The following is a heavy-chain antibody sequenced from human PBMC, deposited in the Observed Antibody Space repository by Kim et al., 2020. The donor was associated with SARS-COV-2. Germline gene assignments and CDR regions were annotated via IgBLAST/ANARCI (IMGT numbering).Heavy chain of an antibody. D-gene: IGHD3-3*01. CDR3: ARKTSRITIFGVVHSGMGV. CDR1: GGSISSGSYY. CDR2: IYTSGST. J-gene: IGHJ6*02. Sequence: SETLSLTCTVSGGSISSGSYYWSWIRQPAGKGLEWIGRIYTSGSTNYNPSLKSRVTISIDTSKNQFSLRLSSVTAADTAVYYCARKTSRITIFGVVHSGMGVWGQGTTVTVSS. V-gene: IGHV4-61*02.